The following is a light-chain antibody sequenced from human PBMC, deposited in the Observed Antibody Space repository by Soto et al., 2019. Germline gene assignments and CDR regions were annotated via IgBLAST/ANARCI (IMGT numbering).Light chain of an antibody. Sequence: EIVLTQSPATLSLSPGERATLSCRASQTFSSYLAWYQQKPGQAPRLRIYDASNRATGIQARFSGSGSGTDFTLTISSLEPEAFAVYYCQQRSIWPPECTFGQGTKLEIK. J-gene: IGKJ2*02. V-gene: IGKV3-11*01. CDR2: DAS. CDR3: QQRSIWPPECT. CDR1: QTFSSY.